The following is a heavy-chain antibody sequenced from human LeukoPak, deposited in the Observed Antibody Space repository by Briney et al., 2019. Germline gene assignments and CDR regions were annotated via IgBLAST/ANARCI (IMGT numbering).Heavy chain of an antibody. CDR3: ARDPTVTNFHDAFDI. J-gene: IGHJ3*02. CDR2: IKQDGSQK. CDR1: GFTFSGYW. V-gene: IGHV3-7*05. D-gene: IGHD4-17*01. Sequence: GGSLALSCTASGFTFSGYWMSWIRQAPGKGLEWVATIKQDGSQKEYVESVQGRFNVSRDNAKNSLYLHMNRLRAEDTAVYYCARDPTVTNFHDAFDIWGQGTMVTVSS.